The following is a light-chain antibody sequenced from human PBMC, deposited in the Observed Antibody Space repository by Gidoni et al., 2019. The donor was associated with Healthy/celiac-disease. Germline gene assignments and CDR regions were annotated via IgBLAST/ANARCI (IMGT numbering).Light chain of an antibody. CDR3: QQYDNLPLT. Sequence: DIQMTQSPSSRSESVGDRVTITCQASQDISNYLNWYQQKPGKAPKLLIYDASNWETGVPSRFSGSGSGTDFTFTLSCLQPEDSATYYCQQYDNLPLTFGGGTKVEIK. V-gene: IGKV1-33*01. CDR2: DAS. CDR1: QDISNY. J-gene: IGKJ4*01.